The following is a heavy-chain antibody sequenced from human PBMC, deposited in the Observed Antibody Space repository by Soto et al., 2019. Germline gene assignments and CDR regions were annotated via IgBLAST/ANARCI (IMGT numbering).Heavy chain of an antibody. J-gene: IGHJ4*02. CDR2: IYYSGST. V-gene: IGHV4-39*01. Sequence: SETLSLTCTVSGGSISSSSYYWGWIRQPPGKGLEWIGSIYYSGSTYYNPSLKSRATISVDTSKNQSSLKLSSVTAADTAVYYCARRGYYDFWSGYYTLSYFDYWGQGTLVTVSS. D-gene: IGHD3-3*01. CDR3: ARRGYYDFWSGYYTLSYFDY. CDR1: GGSISSSSYY.